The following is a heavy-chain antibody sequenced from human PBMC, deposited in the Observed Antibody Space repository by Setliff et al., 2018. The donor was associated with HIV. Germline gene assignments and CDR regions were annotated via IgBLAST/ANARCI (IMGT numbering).Heavy chain of an antibody. CDR3: TRGGSMTTLTT. Sequence: SETLSLTCTVSGGSISSGSYYWSWIRQPAGKGLEWIGHIYTSGSTNYNPSLKSRVTISEDTSKHQFSLKLTSVTAADTVVYYCTRGGSMTTLTTWGQGTLVTVSS. J-gene: IGHJ4*02. V-gene: IGHV4-61*09. CDR2: IYTSGST. D-gene: IGHD4-4*01. CDR1: GGSISSGSYY.